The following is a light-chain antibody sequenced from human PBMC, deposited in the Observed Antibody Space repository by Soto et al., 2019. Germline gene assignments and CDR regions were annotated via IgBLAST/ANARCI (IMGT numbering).Light chain of an antibody. CDR1: QSISSW. Sequence: DIQMAKSTSTLSASVGDRVTITCRASQSISSWLAWYQQRPGKAPKLLIYKASSLESGVPSRFSGSGSGTEFTLTISSLQPDDFATYYCQQYSDYSRTFGQGTKVDIK. J-gene: IGKJ1*01. V-gene: IGKV1-5*03. CDR3: QQYSDYSRT. CDR2: KAS.